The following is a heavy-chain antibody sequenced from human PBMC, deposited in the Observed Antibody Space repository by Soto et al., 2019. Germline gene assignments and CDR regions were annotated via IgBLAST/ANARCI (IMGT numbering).Heavy chain of an antibody. J-gene: IGHJ6*02. CDR2: IKQDGSEK. D-gene: IGHD1-1*01. Sequence: GGSLRLSCAASGFTFSSYWMSWVRQAPGKGLEWVANIKQDGSEKYYVDSVKGRFTIPRDNAKNSLYLQMNSLRAEDTAVYYCARDYPGRLLTTIYYYGMDVWGQGTTVTVSS. CDR1: GFTFSSYW. CDR3: ARDYPGRLLTTIYYYGMDV. V-gene: IGHV3-7*01.